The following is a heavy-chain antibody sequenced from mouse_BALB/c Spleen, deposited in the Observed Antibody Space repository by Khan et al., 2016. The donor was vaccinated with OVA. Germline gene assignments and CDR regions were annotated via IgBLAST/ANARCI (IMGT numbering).Heavy chain of an antibody. CDR3: ARFSTTATGDYYGMDY. CDR1: GFTFSSYG. CDR2: ISSGGTYT. V-gene: IGHV5-6*01. Sequence: EVELVESGGDLVKPGGSLKLSCAASGFTFSSYGMSWVRQTPDKRLEWVATISSGGTYTYYPDSVKGRFTISRDNAKNTLYLQMSSLKSEDTAMYYCARFSTTATGDYYGMDYWGQGTSVTVSS. J-gene: IGHJ4*01. D-gene: IGHD1-2*01.